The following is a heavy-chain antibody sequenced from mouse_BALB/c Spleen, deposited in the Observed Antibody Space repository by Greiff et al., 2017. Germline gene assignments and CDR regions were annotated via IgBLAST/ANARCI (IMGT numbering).Heavy chain of an antibody. CDR3: TRGGTTVVAGYYFDY. J-gene: IGHJ2*01. D-gene: IGHD1-1*01. CDR2: INPSNGGT. CDR1: GYTFTSYY. Sequence: VQLQQSGAELVKPGASVKLSCKASGYTFTSYYMYWVKQRPGQGLEWIGEINPSNGGTNFNEKFKSKATLTVDKSSSTAYMQLSSLTSEDSAVYYCTRGGTTVVAGYYFDYWGQGTTLTVSS. V-gene: IGHV1S81*02.